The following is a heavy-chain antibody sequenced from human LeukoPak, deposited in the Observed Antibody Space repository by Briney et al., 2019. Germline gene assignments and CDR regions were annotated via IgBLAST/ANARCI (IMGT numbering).Heavy chain of an antibody. CDR2: INPNSGGT. V-gene: IGHV1-2*04. J-gene: IGHJ4*02. CDR1: GYTFTGYY. CDR3: ASSGSGIAAAGTADYFDY. D-gene: IGHD6-13*01. Sequence: ASVKVSCKASGYTFTGYYMHWVRQAPGQGLEWMGWINPNSGGTNYAQKFQGWVTMARDTSISTAYMELSRLTSDDTAVYYCASSGSGIAAAGTADYFDYWGQGTLVTVSS.